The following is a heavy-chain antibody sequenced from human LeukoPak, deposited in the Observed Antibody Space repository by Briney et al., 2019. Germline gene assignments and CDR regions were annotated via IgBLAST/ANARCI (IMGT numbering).Heavy chain of an antibody. J-gene: IGHJ4*02. Sequence: PGGSLRLSCAASGFTFSSYAVTWVRQAPGKGLEWVSVISGSGGSTYYADSVKGRFTISRDNSENTLYLQMNSLRADDTAVYYCARSSFGGISPLGFDYWGQGTLVTVSS. CDR3: ARSSFGGISPLGFDY. CDR1: GFTFSSYA. D-gene: IGHD3-10*01. CDR2: ISGSGGST. V-gene: IGHV3-23*01.